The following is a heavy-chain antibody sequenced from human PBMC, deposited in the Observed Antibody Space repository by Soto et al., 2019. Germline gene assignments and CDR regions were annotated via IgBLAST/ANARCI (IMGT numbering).Heavy chain of an antibody. V-gene: IGHV3-49*04. CDR2: IRSKAYGGTT. D-gene: IGHD3-22*01. CDR1: GFTFGDYA. Sequence: SLRLSCTASGFTFGDYAMSLVRHAPGKGLEWVGFIRSKAYGGTTEYAASVKGRFTISRDDSKSIAYLQMNSLKTEDTAVYYCTVDYYDSSGYEGPLDAFDIWGQGTMVTVSS. CDR3: TVDYYDSSGYEGPLDAFDI. J-gene: IGHJ3*02.